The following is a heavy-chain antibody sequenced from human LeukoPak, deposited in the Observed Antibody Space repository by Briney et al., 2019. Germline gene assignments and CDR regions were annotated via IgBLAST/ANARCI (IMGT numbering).Heavy chain of an antibody. D-gene: IGHD3-22*01. J-gene: IGHJ4*02. CDR1: GFTFSSYA. CDR2: IRDSGSST. Sequence: GGALRLSCAASGFTFSSYAMSWVRQAPGKGLEWVSAIRDSGSSTHYADSVKGRFTISRDNAKNSLYLQMNSLRAEDTAVYYCARGAYYYEDWGQGTLVTVSS. CDR3: ARGAYYYED. V-gene: IGHV3-23*01.